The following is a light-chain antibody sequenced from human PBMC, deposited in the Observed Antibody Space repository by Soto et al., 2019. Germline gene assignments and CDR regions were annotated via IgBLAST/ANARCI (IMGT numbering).Light chain of an antibody. CDR1: HIVSTN. Sequence: EIVMTQSPATLSLSPGQTATLSCRASHIVSTNLAWYQQILGQAPRLLISGASTSATGLPAGFTGSGSGTEFTLTISSLQSEDFAVYYCQQYNNWPHSFGQGTKVDIK. J-gene: IGKJ2*01. CDR3: QQYNNWPHS. V-gene: IGKV3-15*01. CDR2: GAS.